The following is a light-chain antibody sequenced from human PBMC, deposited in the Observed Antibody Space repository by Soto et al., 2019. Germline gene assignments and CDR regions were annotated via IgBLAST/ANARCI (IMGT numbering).Light chain of an antibody. CDR3: QQRSNWRYT. CDR1: QSVSGY. V-gene: IGKV3-11*01. CDR2: DAS. J-gene: IGKJ2*01. Sequence: EIVLTQSPATLSLSPGERATLSCRASQSVSGYLAWYQQKPGQAPRLLIYDASNRATGVPARFSGSGSGTDFTLTISSLEPEDFAVYYCQQRSNWRYTFGQGTKVEIK.